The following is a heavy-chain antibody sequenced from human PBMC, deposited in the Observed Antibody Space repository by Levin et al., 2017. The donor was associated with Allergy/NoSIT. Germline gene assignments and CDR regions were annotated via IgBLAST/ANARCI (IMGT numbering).Heavy chain of an antibody. V-gene: IGHV4-39*01. CDR2: IYYSGST. CDR1: GGSISSSSYY. Sequence: SETLSLTCTVSGGSISSSSYYWGWIRQPPGKGLEWIGSIYYSGSTYYNPSLKSRVTISVDTSKNQFSLKLSSVTAADTAVYYCARSRGQWLPPDAFDIWGQGTMVTVSS. D-gene: IGHD6-19*01. CDR3: ARSRGQWLPPDAFDI. J-gene: IGHJ3*02.